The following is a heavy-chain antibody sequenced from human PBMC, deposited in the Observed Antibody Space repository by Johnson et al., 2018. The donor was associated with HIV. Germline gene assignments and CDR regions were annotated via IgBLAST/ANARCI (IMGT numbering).Heavy chain of an antibody. Sequence: QVQLVESGGGVVQPGRSLRLSCAASGFTFSSYAMHWVHQAPGKGLEWVAVISYDGNNKYYADSVKGRFIISRDNSKNTLYLQMNSLRPEDTAVYYCAKVRSRWTTFDDAFDIWGQGTLVTVSS. D-gene: IGHD4-11*01. CDR2: ISYDGNNK. V-gene: IGHV3-30*18. J-gene: IGHJ3*02. CDR1: GFTFSSYA. CDR3: AKVRSRWTTFDDAFDI.